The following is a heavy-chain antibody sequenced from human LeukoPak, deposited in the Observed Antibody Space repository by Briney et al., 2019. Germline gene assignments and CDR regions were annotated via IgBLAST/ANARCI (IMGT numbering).Heavy chain of an antibody. CDR2: ITTGDGNT. J-gene: IGHJ4*02. V-gene: IGHV3-23*01. D-gene: IGHD7-27*01. CDR3: AKDGGLWVSAHWGDS. CDR1: GFTFSSYT. Sequence: GGSLRLSCTASGFTFSSYTMTWVRQAPGKGLKWVSTITTGDGNTYYADSVKGRFTVSGDDSKNTLYLQMNSLRAEDTAVYYCAKDGGLWVSAHWGDSWGRGTLVTVSS.